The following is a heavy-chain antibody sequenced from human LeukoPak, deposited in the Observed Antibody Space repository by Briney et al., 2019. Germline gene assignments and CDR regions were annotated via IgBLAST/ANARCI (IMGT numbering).Heavy chain of an antibody. CDR2: IGPHSSAT. D-gene: IGHD3-22*01. Sequence: ASMKVSCKSSGFTFTDYYIHWVRQAPGQGLEWMGYIGPHSSATSSPQEFQGRVTMTRDTSMSTAYMELTRLTSDDTAVYYCAREYYDSSGFDYWGQGTLVIVSS. V-gene: IGHV1-2*02. CDR3: AREYYDSSGFDY. CDR1: GFTFTDYY. J-gene: IGHJ4*02.